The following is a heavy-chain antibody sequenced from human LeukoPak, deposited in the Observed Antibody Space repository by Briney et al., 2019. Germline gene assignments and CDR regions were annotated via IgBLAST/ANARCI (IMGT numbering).Heavy chain of an antibody. J-gene: IGHJ4*02. Sequence: SQTLSLTCTVSGGSMSTYYWTWIRQPPGKGLEWIGFIYYTGSTNYNPSLKSRVTISVDTSKNQFSLKLSSVTAADTAVYYCAGMRITTPTVRTLDYWGQGTLVTVSS. CDR3: AGMRITTPTVRTLDY. D-gene: IGHD1-14*01. V-gene: IGHV4-59*01. CDR2: IYYTGST. CDR1: GGSMSTYY.